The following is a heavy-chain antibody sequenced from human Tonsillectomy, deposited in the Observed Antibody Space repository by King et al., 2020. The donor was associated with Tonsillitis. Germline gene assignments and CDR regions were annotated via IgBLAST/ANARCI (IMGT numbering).Heavy chain of an antibody. D-gene: IGHD4-17*01. CDR1: GDSINSGPYY. CDR2: IFSSGST. CDR3: AREDYGDYPY. V-gene: IGHV4-61*02. J-gene: IGHJ4*02. Sequence: PLQESGPGLVKPSQTLSLTCTVSGDSINSGPYYWNWIRQPAGKGLEWIGRIFSSGSTNSNPSLKSRVTISVDTSKNQFSLKLSSVTAADTAVYYCAREDYGDYPYWGQGTLVTVSS.